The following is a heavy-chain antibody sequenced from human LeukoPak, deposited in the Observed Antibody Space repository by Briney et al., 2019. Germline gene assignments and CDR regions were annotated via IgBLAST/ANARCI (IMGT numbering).Heavy chain of an antibody. CDR2: IKSKTYGGTT. Sequence: GGSLRLSCAASGFIFTNAWMNWVRQAPGKGLEWVARIKSKTYGGTTDYAAPVKGRFTISRDDSKNTLYLQMNSLKTEDTAVYYCASGQAGGYSGYDPDPHFDYWGQGTLVTVSS. J-gene: IGHJ4*02. V-gene: IGHV3-15*07. CDR1: GFIFTNAW. D-gene: IGHD5-12*01. CDR3: ASGQAGGYSGYDPDPHFDY.